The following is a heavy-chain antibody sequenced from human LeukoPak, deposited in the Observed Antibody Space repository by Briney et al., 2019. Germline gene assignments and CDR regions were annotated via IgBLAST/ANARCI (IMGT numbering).Heavy chain of an antibody. D-gene: IGHD3-16*01. CDR1: GFTFSDYW. CDR2: IGQDGILK. J-gene: IGHJ4*02. V-gene: IGHV3-7*01. CDR3: ARGGEGMRSPRLEDY. Sequence: GGSLRLSCAASGFTFSDYWMSWVRQAPGEGLEWVANIGQDGILKFFVDSVEGRFTISRDNAKNSLYLQMDSLRAEDTAVYYCARGGEGMRSPRLEDYWGQGTLVTVSS.